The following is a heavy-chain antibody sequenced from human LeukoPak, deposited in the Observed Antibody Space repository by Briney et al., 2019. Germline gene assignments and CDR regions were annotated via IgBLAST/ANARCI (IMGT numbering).Heavy chain of an antibody. Sequence: ASVKVSCKASGGTFSSYAISWVRQAPGQGLEWMGWISAYNGNTNYAQKLQGRVTMTTDTSTSTAYMELRSLRSDDTAVYYCARDTPYHSSGSYYFGYWGQGTLVTVSS. CDR1: GGTFSSYA. CDR2: ISAYNGNT. V-gene: IGHV1-18*01. D-gene: IGHD6-19*01. J-gene: IGHJ4*02. CDR3: ARDTPYHSSGSYYFGY.